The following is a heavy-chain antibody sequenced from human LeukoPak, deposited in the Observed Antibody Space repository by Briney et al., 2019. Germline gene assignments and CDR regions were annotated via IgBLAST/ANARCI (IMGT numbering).Heavy chain of an antibody. CDR1: GFTFSSYW. CDR3: ATYRQIQVPFEF. V-gene: IGHV3-21*04. CDR2: IFPSSDEI. J-gene: IGHJ4*02. D-gene: IGHD5-18*01. Sequence: PGGSLRLSCAASGFTFSSYWMHWVRQAPGKGLEWVSSIFPSSDEIHYADSVKGRFTISRDNSRSTLSLQMDSLRAEDTATYYCATYRQIQVPFEFWGQGTLVTVSS.